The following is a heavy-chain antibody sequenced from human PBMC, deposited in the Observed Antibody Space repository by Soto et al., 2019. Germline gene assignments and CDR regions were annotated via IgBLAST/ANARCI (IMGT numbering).Heavy chain of an antibody. D-gene: IGHD6-13*01. J-gene: IGHJ2*01. CDR3: EGGSSRLLQLWDFDL. V-gene: IGHV1-69*12. CDR1: GGTFSNYP. CDR2: IIPIFGTV. Sequence: QVQLVQSGAEVKKPGSSVKVSCKASGGTFSNYPISWVRQAPGQGLEWMGGIIPIFGTVNYAQKFQGRVTITADESTRTAHRELGRLRSDGAGVDYCEGGSSRLLQLWDFDLWGRGTLVTVSS.